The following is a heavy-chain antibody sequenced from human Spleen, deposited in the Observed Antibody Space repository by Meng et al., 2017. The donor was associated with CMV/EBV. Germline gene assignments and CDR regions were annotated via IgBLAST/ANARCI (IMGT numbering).Heavy chain of an antibody. D-gene: IGHD3-9*01. Sequence: GGSLRLSCAASGYTFSSYWMHWVRQAPGKGLVWVSRINSDGSSTSYADSVKGRFTISRDNAKNTVCLQMNSLRAEDTAVYYCARDQRAYDILTGFHPDAFDIWGQGTMVTVSS. CDR3: ARDQRAYDILTGFHPDAFDI. CDR1: GYTFSSYW. CDR2: INSDGSST. V-gene: IGHV3-74*01. J-gene: IGHJ3*02.